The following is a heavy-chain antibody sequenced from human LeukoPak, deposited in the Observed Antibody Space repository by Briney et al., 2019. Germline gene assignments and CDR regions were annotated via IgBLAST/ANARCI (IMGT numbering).Heavy chain of an antibody. CDR1: GFTFSSYS. CDR2: ISSSSSTI. J-gene: IGHJ4*01. CDR3: ASGIIVGATY. Sequence: GGSLRLSCAASGFTFSSYSMNWVRQPPGKGLEWVSYISSSSSTIYYADSVKGRFTISRDKAKNSLYLQMNSLRDEDTAVYYCASGIIVGATYWGQGTLVTVSS. V-gene: IGHV3-48*02. D-gene: IGHD1-26*01.